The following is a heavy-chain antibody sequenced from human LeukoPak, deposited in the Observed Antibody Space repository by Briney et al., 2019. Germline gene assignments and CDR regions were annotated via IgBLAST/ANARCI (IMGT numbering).Heavy chain of an antibody. J-gene: IGHJ4*02. CDR2: IYYSGST. CDR1: GGSISSYY. D-gene: IGHD3-3*01. CDR3: ARTESRRKKTLEWSSYYFDY. Sequence: SETLSLTCTVSGGSISSYYWSWIRHPPGKGLEWIGYIYYSGSTNYNPSLKSRVTISVDTSKNQFSLKLSSVTAADTAVYYCARTESRRKKTLEWSSYYFDYWGQGTLVTVSS. V-gene: IGHV4-59*01.